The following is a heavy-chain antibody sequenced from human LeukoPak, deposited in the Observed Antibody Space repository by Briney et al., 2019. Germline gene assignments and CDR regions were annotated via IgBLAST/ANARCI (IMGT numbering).Heavy chain of an antibody. CDR1: GFTFDDYA. V-gene: IGHV3-43D*03. CDR3: ARGRGYYDPIDF. D-gene: IGHD3-22*01. J-gene: IGHJ4*02. Sequence: GGSLRLSCAASGFTFDDYAMHWVRQAPGKGLEWVSLISWDGGSTYYADSVKGRFTISRDNSKNSLYLQMNSLRAEDTAVYYCARGRGYYDPIDFWGQGTLVTVSS. CDR2: ISWDGGST.